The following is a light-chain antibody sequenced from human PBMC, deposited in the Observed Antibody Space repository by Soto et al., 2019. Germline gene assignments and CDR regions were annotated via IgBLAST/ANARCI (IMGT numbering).Light chain of an antibody. Sequence: QSALTQPPSASGSPGQSVAISCTGTSSDVGGYNYVSWYQQHPGKAPKLMIYEISKRPSGVPDRFSGSKSGNTASLTVSGLQAEDEADYYCSSGAGNHIVFGTGTGVTVL. J-gene: IGLJ1*01. CDR2: EIS. CDR3: SSGAGNHIV. CDR1: SSDVGGYNY. V-gene: IGLV2-8*01.